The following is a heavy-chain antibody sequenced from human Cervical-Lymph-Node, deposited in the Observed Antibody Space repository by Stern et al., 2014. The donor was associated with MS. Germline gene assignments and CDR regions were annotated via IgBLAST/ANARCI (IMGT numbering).Heavy chain of an antibody. CDR1: GDSISSYY. CDR3: ARAAYSTSWYLSKLDY. V-gene: IGHV4-59*01. J-gene: IGHJ4*02. D-gene: IGHD6-13*01. Sequence: VQLEESGPGLVKPSETLSLTCTVSGDSISSYYWSWIRQPPGKGLEWIGHIYNSGSTNYNPSLKSRVTISVDTSKNQFSLKLSSVIAADTAVYYCARAAYSTSWYLSKLDYWGQGTLVTVSS. CDR2: IYNSGST.